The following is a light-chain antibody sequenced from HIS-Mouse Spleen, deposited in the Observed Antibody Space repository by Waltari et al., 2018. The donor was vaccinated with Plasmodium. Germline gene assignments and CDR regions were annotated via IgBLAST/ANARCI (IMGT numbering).Light chain of an antibody. CDR1: SSDVGGYNY. CDR2: DVS. V-gene: IGLV2-11*01. Sequence: QSALTQPRSVSGSPGQSVTISCTGTSSDVGGYNYVSCYQQHPGKAPTPMLYDVSKPPAGAPDRFSGDKAGNTASLTSSGLQAEEEADYCGCSYAGSYTWVFGGGTKLTVL. J-gene: IGLJ3*02. CDR3: CSYAGSYTWV.